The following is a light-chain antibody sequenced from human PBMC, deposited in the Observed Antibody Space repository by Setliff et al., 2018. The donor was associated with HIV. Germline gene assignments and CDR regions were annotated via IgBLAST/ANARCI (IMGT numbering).Light chain of an antibody. Sequence: QAVVTQEPSLTVSPGGTVTLTCGSSTGAATSGHYPYWFQQKPGQAPRTLIYDTSNKHSWTPARFSGSLLGGKAALTLSGAQPEDEAAYYCFLSYSGARRVFGGGTKVTV. CDR1: TGAATSGHY. CDR3: FLSYSGARRV. V-gene: IGLV7-46*01. CDR2: DTS. J-gene: IGLJ3*02.